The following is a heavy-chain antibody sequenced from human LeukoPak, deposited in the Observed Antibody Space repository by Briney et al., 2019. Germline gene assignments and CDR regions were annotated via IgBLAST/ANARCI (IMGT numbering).Heavy chain of an antibody. CDR2: INLDGSQK. CDR3: AELGITMIGGV. D-gene: IGHD3-10*02. J-gene: IGHJ6*04. Sequence: GGSLRLSCATSGFTIFNYWMSWVRQAPGKGLEWVANINLDGSQKYYVDSLKGRFTISRDNAKNSVYLQMNSLRAEDTAVYYCAELGITMIGGVWGKGTTVTISS. CDR1: GFTIFNYW. V-gene: IGHV3-7*01.